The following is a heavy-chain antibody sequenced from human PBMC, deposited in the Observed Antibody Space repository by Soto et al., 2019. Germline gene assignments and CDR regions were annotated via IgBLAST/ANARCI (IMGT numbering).Heavy chain of an antibody. D-gene: IGHD3-10*01. CDR1: GITFGNRA. J-gene: IGHJ5*02. CDR3: ARGSKDSSPGSRICES. CDR2: ITDTGGDA. V-gene: IGHV3-23*01. Sequence: LSCLASGITFGNRAMSWVRQAPGEGLEWVSAITDTGGDAKYADSVRGRFAISRDNSKNTLYLQMSSLRAEDSAVYYCARGSKDSSPGSRICESWGRGNMVIVSA.